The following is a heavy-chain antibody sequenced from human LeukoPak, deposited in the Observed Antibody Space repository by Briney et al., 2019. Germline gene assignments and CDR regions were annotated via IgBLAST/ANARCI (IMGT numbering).Heavy chain of an antibody. CDR3: ARDSPRYSSGWYGVYFDY. Sequence: ASVKVSCKASGYTFTSYGISWVRQAPGQGLEWMGWISGYNDNTNYAQKLQGRVTMTTDTSTSTAYMELRSLRSDDTAVYYCARDSPRYSSGWYGVYFDYWGQGTLVTVSS. V-gene: IGHV1-18*01. CDR2: ISGYNDNT. D-gene: IGHD6-19*01. J-gene: IGHJ4*02. CDR1: GYTFTSYG.